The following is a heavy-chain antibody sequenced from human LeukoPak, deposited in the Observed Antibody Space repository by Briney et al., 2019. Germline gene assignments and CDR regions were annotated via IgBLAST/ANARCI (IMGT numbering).Heavy chain of an antibody. J-gene: IGHJ5*01. Sequence: PGGSLRLSCAASGFSFDDYAIHWVRQAPGKGLEWVSLISGDGISTFYADSVKGRFTISRGNRKNSLYLQMKRLTTEDTAQYFCARDVSGWYKGWFDSWGQGTLVTVSS. CDR2: ISGDGIST. D-gene: IGHD6-19*01. V-gene: IGHV3-43*02. CDR1: GFSFDDYA. CDR3: ARDVSGWYKGWFDS.